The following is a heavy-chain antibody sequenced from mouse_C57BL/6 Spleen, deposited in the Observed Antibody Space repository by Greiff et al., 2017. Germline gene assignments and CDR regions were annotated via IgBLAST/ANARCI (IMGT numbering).Heavy chain of an antibody. Sequence: VQLQQSGPELVKPGASVKISCKASGYTFTDYYMNWVKQSHGKSLEWIGDINPNNGGTSYNQKFKGKATLTVDKSSSTAYMELRSLTSEDSAVYYCARGGYGSSFDWFAYWGQGTLVTVSA. CDR1: GYTFTDYY. V-gene: IGHV1-26*01. D-gene: IGHD1-1*01. J-gene: IGHJ3*01. CDR3: ARGGYGSSFDWFAY. CDR2: INPNNGGT.